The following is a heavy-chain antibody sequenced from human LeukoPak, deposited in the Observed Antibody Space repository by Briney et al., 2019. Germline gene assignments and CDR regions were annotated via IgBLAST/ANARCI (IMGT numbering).Heavy chain of an antibody. CDR1: GGSISSGGYS. D-gene: IGHD3-9*01. J-gene: IGHJ6*02. CDR2: IYYSGST. CDR3: ARADLRYYDILTGPRGYYYGMDV. Sequence: SETLSLTCTVSGGSISSGGYSWSWIRQHPGKGLEWIGYIYYSGSTYYNPSLKSRVTMSVDTSKNQFSLKLSSVTAADTAVYYCARADLRYYDILTGPRGYYYGMDVWGQGTTVTVSS. V-gene: IGHV4-31*03.